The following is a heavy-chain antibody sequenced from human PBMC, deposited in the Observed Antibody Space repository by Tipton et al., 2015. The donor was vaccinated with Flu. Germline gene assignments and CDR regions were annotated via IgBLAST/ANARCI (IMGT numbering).Heavy chain of an antibody. J-gene: IGHJ3*02. CDR2: IYHSGTT. CDR3: ARSRFLEWLHPAAFDI. D-gene: IGHD3-3*01. V-gene: IGHV4-38-2*01. Sequence: LRLSCSVSGYSIRSAYYWGWVRRPPGKGLEWIGTIYHSGTTYYNPSLKSRLTISVDTSKNQFSLKLSSVTAADTAVYYCARSRFLEWLHPAAFDIWGQGTLVTVS. CDR1: GYSIRSAYY.